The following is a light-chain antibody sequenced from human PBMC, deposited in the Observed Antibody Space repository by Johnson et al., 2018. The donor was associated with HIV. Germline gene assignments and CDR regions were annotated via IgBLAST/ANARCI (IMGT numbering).Light chain of an antibody. CDR2: ENK. J-gene: IGLJ1*01. Sequence: HSVLTQPPSVSAAPGQKVTISCSGSSSNIGNNYVSWYQQIPGTAPKLLIYENKKRPSGIPDRFSGSKSGTSATLGITGLQTGDEADYYCGTWDSSLSAFYVFGTGTKVTVL. CDR1: SSNIGNNY. CDR3: GTWDSSLSAFYV. V-gene: IGLV1-51*01.